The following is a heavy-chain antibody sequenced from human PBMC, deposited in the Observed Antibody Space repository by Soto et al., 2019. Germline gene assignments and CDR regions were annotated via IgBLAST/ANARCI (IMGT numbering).Heavy chain of an antibody. CDR3: ATPRAGYVYYGMDV. Sequence: PSESMSLTCAVDGGSLSGYYWSWVRPPPGKGLEWIGEINHNVSTNYNPSLKSRVTISVDTSKNQFSLKLSSVTAADTAVHYCATPRAGYVYYGMDVWGQGTTVTVSS. CDR2: INHNVST. D-gene: IGHD3-16*01. CDR1: GGSLSGYY. J-gene: IGHJ6*02. V-gene: IGHV4-34*01.